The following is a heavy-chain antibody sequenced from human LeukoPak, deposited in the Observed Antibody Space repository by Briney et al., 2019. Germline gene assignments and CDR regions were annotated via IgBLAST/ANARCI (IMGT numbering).Heavy chain of an antibody. J-gene: IGHJ4*02. Sequence: GGSLRLSCAASGFTFSSYAMHWVRQAPGRGLGWGAFIRHDGSIKYYSDSVKGRFTISRDNSKNTLYLQMNSLRTEDTAVYYCARGDCSGDCYHPLYYWGQGSLVTVSS. CDR1: GFTFSSYA. CDR2: IRHDGSIK. CDR3: ARGDCSGDCYHPLYY. V-gene: IGHV3-30*02. D-gene: IGHD2-21*02.